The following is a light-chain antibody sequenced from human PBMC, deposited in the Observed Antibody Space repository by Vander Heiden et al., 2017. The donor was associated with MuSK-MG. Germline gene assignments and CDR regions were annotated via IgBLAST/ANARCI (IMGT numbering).Light chain of an antibody. Sequence: WMTKSPSLLAASTRDRGTVSWRMSQGISSYLAWYQQKPGDPPPRLINAAATLQGGVLPSFIGSGSGTDFILTISCLQSEDFATYYYQQHYSFPQTFGQGTKVEIK. CDR2: AAA. V-gene: IGKV1D-8*01. CDR1: QGISSY. CDR3: QQHYSFPQT. J-gene: IGKJ1*01.